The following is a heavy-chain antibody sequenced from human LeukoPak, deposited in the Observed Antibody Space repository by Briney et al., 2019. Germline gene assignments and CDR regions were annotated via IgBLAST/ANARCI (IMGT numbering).Heavy chain of an antibody. D-gene: IGHD2-15*01. CDR1: GGPISSGGYF. Sequence: SETLSLTCAVSGGPISSGGYFWSWLRQPPGKGLEWIGYIYHSGSTYYNPSLKSRVTISVDRSKNQFSLKLSSVTAADTAVYYCARDRVLCSGGSCYSGAFDIWGQGTMVTVSS. J-gene: IGHJ3*02. V-gene: IGHV4-30-2*01. CDR2: IYHSGST. CDR3: ARDRVLCSGGSCYSGAFDI.